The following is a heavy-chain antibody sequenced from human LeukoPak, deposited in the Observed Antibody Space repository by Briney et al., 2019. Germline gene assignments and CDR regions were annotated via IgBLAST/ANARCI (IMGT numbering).Heavy chain of an antibody. CDR1: GGSFSGYY. V-gene: IGHV4-34*01. J-gene: IGHJ4*02. CDR2: MYYDGSS. D-gene: IGHD1-26*01. Sequence: SETLSLTCAVYGGSFSGYYWSWIRQPPGKGLEWIGSMYYDGSSYYNPSLKSRVTTSVDTSKNQFSPKLTSVTAADTAVYFCARRSDSGSDDGEDYFDYWGQGTLVTVSS. CDR3: ARRSDSGSDDGEDYFDY.